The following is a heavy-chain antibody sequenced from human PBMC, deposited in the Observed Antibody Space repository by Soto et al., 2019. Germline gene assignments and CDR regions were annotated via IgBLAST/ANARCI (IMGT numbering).Heavy chain of an antibody. CDR3: ARTLYSSSWKGMDV. V-gene: IGHV2-70*01. Sequence: ESCPTLVNPTQTLTLTCTFSGFSLSTSGMCVSWIRQPPGKALEWLALIDWDDDKYYSTSLKTRLTISKDTSKNQVVLTMTNMDPVDTATYYCARTLYSSSWKGMDVWGQGTTVTVSS. J-gene: IGHJ6*02. CDR2: IDWDDDK. CDR1: GFSLSTSGMC. D-gene: IGHD6-13*01.